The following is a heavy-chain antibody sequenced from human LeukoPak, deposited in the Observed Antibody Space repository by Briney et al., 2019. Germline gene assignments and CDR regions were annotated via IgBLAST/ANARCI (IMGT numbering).Heavy chain of an antibody. J-gene: IGHJ4*02. D-gene: IGHD3-22*01. V-gene: IGHV3-23*01. Sequence: GGSLKLSCAASGFTFSSSAMSWVRQAPGKGLEWVSGIGGSGAGTYYAVSVKGRFTISRDNSKNTLYLQMNSLRAEDTAVYYCATTLHSGYYDLYWGQGTLVTVSS. CDR2: IGGSGAGT. CDR3: ATTLHSGYYDLY. CDR1: GFTFSSSA.